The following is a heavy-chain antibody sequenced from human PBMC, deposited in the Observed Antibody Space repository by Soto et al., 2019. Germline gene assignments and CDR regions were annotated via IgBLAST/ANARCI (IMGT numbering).Heavy chain of an antibody. Sequence: QVLLVQSGAEVTRPGASLKVSCKASGYNFISHYIHWVRQAPGQGLEWMGFINPSGGSTTHAQNFQGRLSMTRDTSTSTVYMVLSGLRSEDAAVYYCSRDYLSSESSLRYFDYWGQGTLVTVSS. CDR3: SRDYLSSESSLRYFDY. CDR2: INPSGGST. J-gene: IGHJ4*02. CDR1: GYNFISHY. V-gene: IGHV1-46*01. D-gene: IGHD3-22*01.